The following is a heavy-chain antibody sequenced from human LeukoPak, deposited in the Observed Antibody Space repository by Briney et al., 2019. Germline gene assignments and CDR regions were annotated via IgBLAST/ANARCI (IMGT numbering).Heavy chain of an antibody. J-gene: IGHJ6*03. CDR3: ARVDYGSGSYGYYYYYYMDV. V-gene: IGHV3-23*01. D-gene: IGHD3-10*01. Sequence: HPGGSLRLSCAASGFTFSSYAMSWVRQAPGKGLEWVSAISGSGGSTYYADSVKGRFTISRDNSKNTLYLQMNSLRAEDTAVYYCARVDYGSGSYGYYYYYYMDVWGKGTTVTISS. CDR2: ISGSGGST. CDR1: GFTFSSYA.